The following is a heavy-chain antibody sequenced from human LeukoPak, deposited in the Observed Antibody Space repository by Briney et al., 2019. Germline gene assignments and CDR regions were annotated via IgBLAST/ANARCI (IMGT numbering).Heavy chain of an antibody. D-gene: IGHD2-15*01. CDR2: IYPGDSDI. CDR3: ARGLYCSGGSCRVDY. J-gene: IGHJ4*02. CDR1: GYFFTSSW. V-gene: IGHV5-51*01. Sequence: GGSPQISCEGSGYFFTSSWTGRVRQMPGKGLEWMGIIYPGDSDIRYSPSFQGQVTISADKSITTAYLQWSSLNASDTAIYYCARGLYCSGGSCRVDYWGQGTLVTVSS.